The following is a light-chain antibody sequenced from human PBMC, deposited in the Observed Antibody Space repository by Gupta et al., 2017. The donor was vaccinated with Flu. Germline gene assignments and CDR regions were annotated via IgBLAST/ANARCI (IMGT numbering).Light chain of an antibody. J-gene: IGKJ2*03. Sequence: DIQMTQSPSSLSASVGGRVTITCRASQSISSYLNWYQQKPGKAPKLLIYAASSLKSGVPSRFSGSGSGTDFTLTISSRQPEDFATYYCQHRDSTPSSFGQGTKLEIK. V-gene: IGKV1-39*01. CDR1: QSISSY. CDR3: QHRDSTPSS. CDR2: AAS.